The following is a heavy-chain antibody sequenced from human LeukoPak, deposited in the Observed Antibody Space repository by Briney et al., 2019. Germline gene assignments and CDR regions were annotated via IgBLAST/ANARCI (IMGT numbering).Heavy chain of an antibody. CDR1: GGSISSYY. J-gene: IGHJ4*02. CDR3: ARAGYSYGTGYYFDY. V-gene: IGHV4-59*01. CDR2: IYYTGAT. Sequence: PSETLSLTCTVSGGSISSYYWSWIRLPPGKGLEWIGYIYYTGATYYNPSLKSRVTISLDTSKNQFSLKLSSVTAADAAVYYCARAGYSYGTGYYFDYWGQGTLVTVSS. D-gene: IGHD5-18*01.